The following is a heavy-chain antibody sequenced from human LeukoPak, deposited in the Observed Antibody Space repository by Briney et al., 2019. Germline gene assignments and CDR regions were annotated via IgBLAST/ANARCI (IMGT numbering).Heavy chain of an antibody. V-gene: IGHV3-74*01. CDR3: ARGQYDSSGYYYVPVNYYFDD. CDR1: GFTFSSNW. J-gene: IGHJ4*02. Sequence: PGGSLRLSCAASGFTFSSNWMHWVRQAPGQGLVWVARINSDGTSTNYADSVKGRFTISRDNAKNTLYLQLNSLRSEDTAVYYYARGQYDSSGYYYVPVNYYFDDWGQGTLVAVSS. D-gene: IGHD3-22*01. CDR2: INSDGTST.